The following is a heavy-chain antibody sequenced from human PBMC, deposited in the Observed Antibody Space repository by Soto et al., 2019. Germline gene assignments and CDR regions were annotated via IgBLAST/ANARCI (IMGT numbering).Heavy chain of an antibody. CDR3: AAESMRMAHNFGDYYFDY. D-gene: IGHD3-16*01. CDR1: GFTFTSSA. J-gene: IGHJ4*02. V-gene: IGHV1-58*01. Sequence: SVKVSCKASGFTFTSSAVQWVRQARGQRLEWIGWIVVGSGNTNYAQKFQERVTITRDMSTSTAYMELSSLRSEDTAVYYCAAESMRMAHNFGDYYFDYWGQGTLVTVSS. CDR2: IVVGSGNT.